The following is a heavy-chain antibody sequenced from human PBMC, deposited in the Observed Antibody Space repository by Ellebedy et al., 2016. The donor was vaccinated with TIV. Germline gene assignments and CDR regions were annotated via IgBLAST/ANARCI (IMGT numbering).Heavy chain of an antibody. CDR1: GFTFSTYA. CDR3: ARQVGSGWYGD. J-gene: IGHJ4*02. CDR2: IWSDGSDK. V-gene: IGHV3-33*08. D-gene: IGHD6-13*01. Sequence: GESLKISCAASGFTFSTYAMHWVRQAPGKGLEWVAVIWSDGSDKYYADSVKGRFTISRDNFKNTLFLQMNSLRAEDTALYYCARQVGSGWYGDWGQGTLVTVSS.